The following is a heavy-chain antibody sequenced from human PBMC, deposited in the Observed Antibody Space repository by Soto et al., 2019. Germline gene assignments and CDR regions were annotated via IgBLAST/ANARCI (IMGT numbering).Heavy chain of an antibody. CDR3: ARDTPDPGILVVPAARPDGMDV. Sequence: ASVKVSCKASGYTFTSYAMHWVRQAPGQRLEWMGWINAGNGNTKYSQKFQGRVTMTRDTSASTAYMELSSLRSEDTAVYYCARDTPDPGILVVPAARPDGMDVWGQGTTVTVSS. CDR2: INAGNGNT. V-gene: IGHV1-3*01. J-gene: IGHJ6*02. CDR1: GYTFTSYA. D-gene: IGHD2-2*01.